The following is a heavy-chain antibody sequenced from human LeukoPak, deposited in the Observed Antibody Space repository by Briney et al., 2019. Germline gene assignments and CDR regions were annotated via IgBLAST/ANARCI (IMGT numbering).Heavy chain of an antibody. CDR1: GFTFSSYG. CDR2: IRYDGSNK. CDR3: AKTIWTLIVVVPAAVDFDY. V-gene: IGHV3-30*02. D-gene: IGHD2-2*01. J-gene: IGHJ4*02. Sequence: GGSLRLSCAASGFTFSSYGMHWLRQAPGKGLEWVAFIRYDGSNKYYADSVKGRFTISRDNSKNTLYLQMNSLRAEDTAVYYCAKTIWTLIVVVPAAVDFDYWGQGTLVTVSS.